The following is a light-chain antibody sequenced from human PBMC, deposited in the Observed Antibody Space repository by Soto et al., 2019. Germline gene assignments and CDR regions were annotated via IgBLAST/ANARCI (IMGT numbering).Light chain of an antibody. CDR2: DVS. V-gene: IGLV2-14*01. CDR3: SSYTSTSAVV. Sequence: QSVLTQPASVSGSPGQLITISCTGTSSDVGGYNYVSWYQQHPGKAPKLMIYDVSNRPSGVSNRFSGSKSDNTASLAISGLQAEDEADYYCSSYTSTSAVVFGGGTKVTVL. J-gene: IGLJ2*01. CDR1: SSDVGGYNY.